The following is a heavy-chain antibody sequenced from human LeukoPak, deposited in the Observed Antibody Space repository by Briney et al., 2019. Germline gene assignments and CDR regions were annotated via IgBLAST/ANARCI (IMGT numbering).Heavy chain of an antibody. Sequence: ASVKVSCKASGYTFTSYGISWVRQAPGQGLEWMGWISAYNGNTNYAQKLQGRVTMTTDTSTSTAYMELRSLRSDDTAVYYCARLYYDFWSGYSPYNWFDPWGQGTLVTVSS. CDR1: GYTFTSYG. CDR2: ISAYNGNT. D-gene: IGHD3-3*01. CDR3: ARLYYDFWSGYSPYNWFDP. J-gene: IGHJ5*02. V-gene: IGHV1-18*01.